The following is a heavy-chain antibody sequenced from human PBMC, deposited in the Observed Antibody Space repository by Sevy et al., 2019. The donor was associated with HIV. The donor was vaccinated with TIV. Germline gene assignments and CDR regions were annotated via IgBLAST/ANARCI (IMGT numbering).Heavy chain of an antibody. CDR2: VGTTRNQI. J-gene: IGHJ5*02. CDR1: GFSFSIYS. V-gene: IGHV3-21*01. CDR3: ARGRHCGGSSCYSSWLDP. Sequence: GGSLRLSCAASGFSFSIYSVNWVRQAPGKGVEWVSFVGTTRNQIYYADSVRGRFTISRDNAKNSVYLQMTSLRDEDTAVYYCARGRHCGGSSCYSSWLDPWGQGTLVTVSS. D-gene: IGHD2-15*01.